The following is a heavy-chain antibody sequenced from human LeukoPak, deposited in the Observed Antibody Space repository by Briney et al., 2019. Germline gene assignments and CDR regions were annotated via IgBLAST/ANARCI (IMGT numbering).Heavy chain of an antibody. D-gene: IGHD1-20*01. CDR1: GFTVSSYY. J-gene: IGHJ6*03. V-gene: IGHV3-66*02. CDR2: ICSGGST. Sequence: GGSLRLSCAASGFTVSSYYMSWVRQAPGKGLEWVSFICSGGSTYYADSVRGRFTISRDNSKNTLYLQMNSLRAEDTAVYYCARVPSRYNWSVDYYYYYMDVWGKGTTVTVSS. CDR3: ARVPSRYNWSVDYYYYYMDV.